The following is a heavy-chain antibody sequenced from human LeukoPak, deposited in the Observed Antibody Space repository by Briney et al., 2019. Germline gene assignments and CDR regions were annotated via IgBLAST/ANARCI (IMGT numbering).Heavy chain of an antibody. V-gene: IGHV4-4*07. J-gene: IGHJ6*03. CDR2: IYTSGSG. CDR3: AGTYYGSWSGYYPHYYYYYMDV. Sequence: SETLSLTCTVSGASISIYYWSWIRQPAGKGLEWIGRIYTSGSGNYSPSLKSRVTMSVDTSKNQFSLKLSSVTAADTAVYYCAGTYYGSWSGYYPHYYYYYMDVWGKGTTVTVSS. CDR1: GASISIYY. D-gene: IGHD3-3*01.